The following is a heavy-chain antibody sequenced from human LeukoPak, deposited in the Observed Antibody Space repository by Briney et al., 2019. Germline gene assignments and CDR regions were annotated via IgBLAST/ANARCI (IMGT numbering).Heavy chain of an antibody. CDR3: ARVSQRWLAHYGMDV. D-gene: IGHD6-19*01. CDR1: GGSISSSSYY. V-gene: IGHV4-39*07. CDR2: IYYSGST. Sequence: SETLYLTCTVSGGSISSSSYYWGWIRQPPGKGLEWIGSIYYSGSTYYNPSLKSRVTISVDTSKNQFSLKLSSVTAADTAVYYCARVSQRWLAHYGMDVWGQGTTVTVSS. J-gene: IGHJ6*02.